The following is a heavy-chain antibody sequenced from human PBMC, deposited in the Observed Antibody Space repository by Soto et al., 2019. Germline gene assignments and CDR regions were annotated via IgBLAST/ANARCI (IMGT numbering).Heavy chain of an antibody. CDR3: ARTRRGWLQLGTSRSFDY. CDR1: GGSISSSSYY. Sequence: QLQLQESGPGLVKPSETLSLTCTVSGGSISSSSYYWGWIRQPPGKGLEWIGSIYYSGSTYYNPSLKSRVTISVDTSKNQFSLKRSSVTAADTAVYYCARTRRGWLQLGTSRSFDYRGQGTLVTVSS. J-gene: IGHJ4*02. D-gene: IGHD2-2*01. V-gene: IGHV4-39*01. CDR2: IYYSGST.